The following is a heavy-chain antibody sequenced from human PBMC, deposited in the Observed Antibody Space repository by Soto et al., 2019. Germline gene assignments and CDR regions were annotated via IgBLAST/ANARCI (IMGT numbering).Heavy chain of an antibody. CDR1: GDSISSYY. CDR2: LYYGRSA. J-gene: IGHJ6*02. Sequence: SETLSLTCAVSGDSISSYYCMWIRQPPGKGLESIGYLYYGRSANYNPSLKSRVTLSVDTSTNQCSLTLSSMTAADTAVYYCARLGGRGCSGGSCYYHYYYYGMDVWGQGTTVTVSS. V-gene: IGHV4-59*01. D-gene: IGHD2-15*01. CDR3: ARLGGRGCSGGSCYYHYYYYGMDV.